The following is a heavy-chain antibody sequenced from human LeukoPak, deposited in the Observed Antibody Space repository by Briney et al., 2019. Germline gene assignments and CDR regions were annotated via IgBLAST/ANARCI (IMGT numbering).Heavy chain of an antibody. D-gene: IGHD4-17*01. V-gene: IGHV3-30-3*01. CDR1: GFTFSSYA. CDR3: ARAPMTTMFPGLDY. Sequence: PGRSLRLSCAASGFTFSSYAMHWVRQAPGKGLEWVAVISYDGSNKYYADSVKGRFTISRDNSKNTLYLQMNSLRAEDTAVYYCARAPMTTMFPGLDYWGQGTLVTVSS. CDR2: ISYDGSNK. J-gene: IGHJ4*02.